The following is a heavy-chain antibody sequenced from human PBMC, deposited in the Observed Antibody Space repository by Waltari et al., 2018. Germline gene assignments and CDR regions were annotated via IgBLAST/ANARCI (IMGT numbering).Heavy chain of an antibody. CDR1: GGSISSSSYY. V-gene: IGHV4-39*07. D-gene: IGHD6-13*01. Sequence: QLQLQESGPGLVKPSETLSLTCTVSGGSISSSSYYWGWIRQPPGKGLEWIGRIYYSGSTYYNPSLKRRVTISVDTSKNQFSLKLSSVTAADTAVYYCARSSGGSSWANYFDYWGQGTLVTVSS. CDR2: IYYSGST. CDR3: ARSSGGSSWANYFDY. J-gene: IGHJ4*02.